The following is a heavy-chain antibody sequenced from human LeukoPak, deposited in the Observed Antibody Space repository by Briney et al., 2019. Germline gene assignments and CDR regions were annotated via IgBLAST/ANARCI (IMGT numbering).Heavy chain of an antibody. CDR3: ARDGSYGDSGMDV. D-gene: IGHD2-2*03. J-gene: IGHJ6*02. V-gene: IGHV1-24*01. Sequence: GASVKVSCKVSGYTLTELSMHWVRQAPGKGLEWMGGFDPEDGETIYAQKFQGRVTITADKSTSTAYMELSSLRSEDTAVYYCARDGSYGDSGMDVWGQGTTVTVSS. CDR2: FDPEDGET. CDR1: GYTLTELS.